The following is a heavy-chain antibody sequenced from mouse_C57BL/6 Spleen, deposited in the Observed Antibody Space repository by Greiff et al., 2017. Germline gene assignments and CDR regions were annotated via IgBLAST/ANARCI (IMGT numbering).Heavy chain of an antibody. CDR1: GFTFSDYY. CDR3: ARGGVWAFDY. CDR2: INYDGSST. Sequence: EVQLVASEGGLVQPGSSMKLSCTASGFTFSDYYMAWVRQVPEKGLEWVANINYDGSSTYYLDSLKSRFIISRDNAKNILYLQMSSLKSEDTATYYCARGGVWAFDYWGQGTTLTVSS. V-gene: IGHV5-16*01. D-gene: IGHD4-1*01. J-gene: IGHJ2*01.